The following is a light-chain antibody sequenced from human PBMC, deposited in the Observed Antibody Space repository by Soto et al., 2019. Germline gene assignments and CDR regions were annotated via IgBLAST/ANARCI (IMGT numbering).Light chain of an antibody. CDR3: ASWDDSLKAPV. CDR1: SFNIGSNT. CDR2: SNS. V-gene: IGLV1-44*01. Sequence: QSVLTQPPSASGTPGQRVTISCSGSSFNIGSNTVNWYQQLPGTAPKLLIYSNSQRPSGVPDRFSGSKSGTAASLAISGLQSEDEADYYCASWDDSLKAPVFGGGTQLTVL. J-gene: IGLJ7*01.